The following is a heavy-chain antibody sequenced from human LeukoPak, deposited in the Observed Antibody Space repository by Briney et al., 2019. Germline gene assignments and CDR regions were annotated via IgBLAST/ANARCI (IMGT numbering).Heavy chain of an antibody. D-gene: IGHD2-2*02. Sequence: SETLSLTCAVYGGSFSGYYWSWIRQPPGKGLEWIGEINHSGSTNYNPSLKSRVTISVDTSKNQFSLKLSSVTAADTVVYYCARGVGYCSSTSCHSSGCFDPWGQGTLVTVSS. V-gene: IGHV4-34*01. CDR1: GGSFSGYY. CDR3: ARGVGYCSSTSCHSSGCFDP. J-gene: IGHJ5*02. CDR2: INHSGST.